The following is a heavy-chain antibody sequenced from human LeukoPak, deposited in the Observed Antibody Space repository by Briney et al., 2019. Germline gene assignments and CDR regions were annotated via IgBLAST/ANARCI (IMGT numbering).Heavy chain of an antibody. CDR1: LFTFSYYA. J-gene: IGHJ4*02. CDR2: VSGSGDYT. V-gene: IGHV3-23*01. Sequence: GGSLRLSCSASLFTFSYYAMTWVRQAPGKGLEWVSVVSGSGDYTYYADSVKGRFTISRDNSKNTLYLQLNSLRVEDTAVYYCAKEIYAYGSRGFDYWSQGTLVTVSS. D-gene: IGHD3-10*01. CDR3: AKEIYAYGSRGFDY.